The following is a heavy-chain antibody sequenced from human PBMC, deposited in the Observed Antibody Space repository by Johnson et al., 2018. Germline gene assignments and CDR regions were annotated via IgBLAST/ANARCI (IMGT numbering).Heavy chain of an antibody. CDR1: GFTFSSYA. CDR2: ISYDGSNK. Sequence: VQLVESGGGLVQPGGSLRLSCAASGFTFSSYAMSWVRQAPGKGLEWVAVISYDGSNKYYADSVKGRFTISRDNSKNMLYLQMNSRRAEDTAVYYCAKDGGEVGAFDIWGQGTTVTVSS. CDR3: AKDGGEVGAFDI. J-gene: IGHJ3*02. V-gene: IGHV3-30*18. D-gene: IGHD3-10*01.